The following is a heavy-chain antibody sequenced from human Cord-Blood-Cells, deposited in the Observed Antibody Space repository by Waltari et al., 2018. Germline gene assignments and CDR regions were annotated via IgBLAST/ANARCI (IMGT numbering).Heavy chain of an antibody. V-gene: IGHV1-2*04. D-gene: IGHD3-16*01. CDR2: INPNRGGT. J-gene: IGHJ4*02. CDR3: ARGEMAEYYFDY. CDR1: GYTFTGYY. Sequence: QVQLVQSGAEVKKPGASVKVTCKASGYTFTGYYMHWVRQGPGQGREWMGWINPNRGGTNYAQKVQCWVTMTRDTCISTAYMELSRLRSDDTAVYYCARGEMAEYYFDYWGQGTLVTVSS.